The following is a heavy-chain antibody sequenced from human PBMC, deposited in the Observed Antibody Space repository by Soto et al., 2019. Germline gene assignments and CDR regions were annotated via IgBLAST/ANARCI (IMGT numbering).Heavy chain of an antibody. Sequence: ASVKVSCKASGYTFTSYDINWVRQATGQGLEWMGWMNPNSGNTGYAQKFQGRVTMTRNTSISTACMELSSLRSEDTAVYYCARAPLESVAAYYYYYMDVWGKGTTVTVSS. CDR2: MNPNSGNT. CDR3: ARAPLESVAAYYYYYMDV. CDR1: GYTFTSYD. J-gene: IGHJ6*03. V-gene: IGHV1-8*01. D-gene: IGHD2-15*01.